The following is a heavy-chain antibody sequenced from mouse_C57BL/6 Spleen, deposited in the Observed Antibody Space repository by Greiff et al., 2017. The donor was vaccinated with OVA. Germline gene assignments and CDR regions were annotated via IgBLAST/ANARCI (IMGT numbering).Heavy chain of an antibody. CDR1: GYAFSSYW. CDR3: ARPVTTGNWFAY. Sequence: VQLQQSGAELVKPGASVKISCKASGYAFSSYWMNWVKQRPGKGLEWIGQIHPGDGDTNYNGKFKGKATLTEDKSSSTAYMQLSSLTSEDSAVYFCARPVTTGNWFAYWGQGTLVTVSA. J-gene: IGHJ3*01. V-gene: IGHV1-80*01. D-gene: IGHD2-12*01. CDR2: IHPGDGDT.